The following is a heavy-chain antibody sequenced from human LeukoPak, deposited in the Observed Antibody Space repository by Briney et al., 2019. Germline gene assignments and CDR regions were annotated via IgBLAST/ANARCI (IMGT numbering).Heavy chain of an antibody. Sequence: PGGSLRLSCAASGFTFSNYGMHWVRQAPGKGLEWVAVISYDGSNKYYADSVKGRFTISRDNSKNTLYLQMNSLRAEDTAVYYCARTQCISTRCSHYFDYWGQGTLVTVSA. CDR3: ARTQCISTRCSHYFDY. CDR2: ISYDGSNK. V-gene: IGHV3-30*03. J-gene: IGHJ4*02. D-gene: IGHD2-2*01. CDR1: GFTFSNYG.